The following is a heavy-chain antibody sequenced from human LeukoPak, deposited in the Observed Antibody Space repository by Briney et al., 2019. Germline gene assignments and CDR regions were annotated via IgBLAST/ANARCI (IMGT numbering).Heavy chain of an antibody. Sequence: PGGSLRLSCAASGFTFSNYAMNWVRQAPGKGLEWVSHISASGSSTYYADSVKGRFTISRENSKNTLYLQMNSLRAEDTAIYYCAKGSSTSCYSHFDYWGQGSLVTVSS. J-gene: IGHJ4*02. CDR3: AKGSSTSCYSHFDY. CDR2: ISASGSST. V-gene: IGHV3-23*01. D-gene: IGHD2-2*01. CDR1: GFTFSNYA.